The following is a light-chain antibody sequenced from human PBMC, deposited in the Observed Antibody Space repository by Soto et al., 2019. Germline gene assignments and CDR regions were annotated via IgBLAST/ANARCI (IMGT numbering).Light chain of an antibody. V-gene: IGKV1-39*01. CDR3: LQHHAYPWT. CDR1: QSISSY. J-gene: IGKJ1*01. Sequence: DRQMTQYPTSLSASVRDRVTINCRASQSISSYLNWYQQKPGKAPKLLIYAASSLQSGVPSRFSGSVSGTDFTLTISSLQPEDFATYYCLQHHAYPWTFGQGTKVDIK. CDR2: AAS.